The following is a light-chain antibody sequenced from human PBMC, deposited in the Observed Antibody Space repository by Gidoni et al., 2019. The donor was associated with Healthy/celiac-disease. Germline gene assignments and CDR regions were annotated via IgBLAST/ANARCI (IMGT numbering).Light chain of an antibody. Sequence: EIVLTQSPGTLSLSPGERATLSCRASQRVSSSYLSWYQQKPGQAPRLLIYGASSRATGIPDRCSGSGSGTDFTLTIRRLEPEDCAVYCCQQSTAFGQGTKVEIK. V-gene: IGKV3-20*01. CDR1: QRVSSSY. CDR2: GAS. J-gene: IGKJ1*01. CDR3: QQSTA.